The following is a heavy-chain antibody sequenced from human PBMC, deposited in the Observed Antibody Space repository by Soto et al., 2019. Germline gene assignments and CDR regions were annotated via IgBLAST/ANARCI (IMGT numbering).Heavy chain of an antibody. CDR3: TPTWELLVVDWFDP. J-gene: IGHJ5*02. V-gene: IGHV3-49*03. D-gene: IGHD1-26*01. CDR2: IRSKAYGGTT. CDR1: GFPFGDYA. Sequence: SLSVSCTASGFPFGDYAMSWFRQAPGKGLEWVGFIRSKAYGGTTEYAASVKGRFTISRDDSKSIAYLQMNSLKTEDTAVYYCTPTWELLVVDWFDPWGQGTLVTVSS.